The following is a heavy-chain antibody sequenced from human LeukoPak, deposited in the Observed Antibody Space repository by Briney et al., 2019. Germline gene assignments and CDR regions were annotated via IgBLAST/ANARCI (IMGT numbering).Heavy chain of an antibody. CDR2: ISSSGSTV. V-gene: IGHV3-48*03. D-gene: IGHD2/OR15-2a*01. CDR1: GFTFSSYE. Sequence: GGSLRLSCAASGFTFSSYEMNWVRQASGKGLEWVSFISSSGSTVNYVDSVKDRFTISRDNAKNSLYLQMDSLRAEDTAVYYCARWYCDKNICLSYYYGMDVWGQGTTVTVSS. J-gene: IGHJ6*02. CDR3: ARWYCDKNICLSYYYGMDV.